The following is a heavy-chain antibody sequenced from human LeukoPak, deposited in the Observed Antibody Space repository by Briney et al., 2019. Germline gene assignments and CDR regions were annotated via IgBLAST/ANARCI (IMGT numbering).Heavy chain of an antibody. Sequence: SETLSLTCAVYGGSFSGYYWSWIRQPPRKGLEWIGEINHSGSTNYNPSLKSRVTISVDTSKNQFSLKLSSVTAADTAVYYCARSRDGSGYYRPFDYWGQGTLVTVSS. CDR1: GGSFSGYY. J-gene: IGHJ4*02. CDR2: INHSGST. V-gene: IGHV4-34*01. CDR3: ARSRDGSGYYRPFDY. D-gene: IGHD3-22*01.